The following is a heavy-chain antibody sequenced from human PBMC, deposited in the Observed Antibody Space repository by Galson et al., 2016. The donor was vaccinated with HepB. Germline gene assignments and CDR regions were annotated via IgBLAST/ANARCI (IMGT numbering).Heavy chain of an antibody. CDR1: GFGFSDFA. D-gene: IGHD5-24*01. Sequence: SLRLSCAAPGFGFSDFAMHWVRQAPGKGLEWLALVSYDGKNEVYRDSVKGRFSISRDNPTNTLYLQLSSLRAEDTAIYYCARGTREFDFWGQGTLVTVSS. V-gene: IGHV3-33*01. J-gene: IGHJ4*02. CDR3: ARGTREFDF. CDR2: VSYDGKNE.